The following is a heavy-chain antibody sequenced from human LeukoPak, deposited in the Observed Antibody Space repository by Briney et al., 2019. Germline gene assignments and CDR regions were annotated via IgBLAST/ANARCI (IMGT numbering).Heavy chain of an antibody. J-gene: IGHJ4*02. V-gene: IGHV4-31*03. CDR1: GGSISSVGYY. D-gene: IGHD5-12*01. Sequence: PSETLSLTCTVSGGSISSVGYYWSWIRQHPGRGLEWIGYIYYSGSTYYNPSLKSRVTISVDTSKNQFSLKLSSVTAADTAVYYCATGIVANDYWGQGTLVTVPS. CDR2: IYYSGST. CDR3: ATGIVANDY.